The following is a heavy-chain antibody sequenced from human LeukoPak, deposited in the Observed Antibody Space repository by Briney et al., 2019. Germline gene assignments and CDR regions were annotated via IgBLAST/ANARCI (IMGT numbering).Heavy chain of an antibody. CDR2: ISNSGST. V-gene: IGHV4-59*11. CDR1: GGSISSHY. Sequence: SETLSLTCTVSGGSISSHYWSWIRQPPGTGLEWIGYISNSGSTNYNPSLKSRVTISLDTSKNQFSLKLSSVTAADTAVYYCARGQVIGSGAFDIWGQGTILTVSS. CDR3: ARGQVIGSGAFDI. D-gene: IGHD2/OR15-2a*01. J-gene: IGHJ3*02.